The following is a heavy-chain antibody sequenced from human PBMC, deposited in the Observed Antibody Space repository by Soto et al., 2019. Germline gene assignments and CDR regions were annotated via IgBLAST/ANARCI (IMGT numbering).Heavy chain of an antibody. CDR1: GGSIISSNSY. CDR3: ARHPHYGDYVAWFDP. J-gene: IGHJ5*02. Sequence: PSETLSLTCTVSGGSIISSNSYWGWIRQPPGKGLEWIGSIYYTGSTYYKSSLRSRLTISVDTSKNQFSLTLISVTAADTAMFYCARHPHYGDYVAWFDPWGQGTLVTVSS. V-gene: IGHV4-39*01. D-gene: IGHD4-17*01. CDR2: IYYTGST.